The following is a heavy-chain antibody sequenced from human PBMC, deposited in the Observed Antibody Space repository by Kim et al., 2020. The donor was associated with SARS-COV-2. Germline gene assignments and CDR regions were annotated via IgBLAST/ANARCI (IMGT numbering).Heavy chain of an antibody. D-gene: IGHD1-20*01. Sequence: GGSLRLSCAASGFTFSDFYMAWIRRAPGKGLECLSYIHKSGCNSYYADSVKGRFTISRDNANNLLYLQMNGLRAEDTAVYYCARDPGSWTYKAGSFDIWG. CDR3: ARDPGSWTYKAGSFDI. J-gene: IGHJ2*01. V-gene: IGHV3-11*04. CDR2: IHKSGCNS. CDR1: GFTFSDFY.